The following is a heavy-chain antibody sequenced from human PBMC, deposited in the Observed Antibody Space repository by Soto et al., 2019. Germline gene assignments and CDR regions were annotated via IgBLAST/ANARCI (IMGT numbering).Heavy chain of an antibody. CDR3: ARTYYDILAGYSPLDY. Sequence: ASVKVSCKASGYTFTSFGISWVRKAPGNGLEWMGWMSAYNGNTNYAQKLQGRVTMTTDTATSTAYMELRSLRSDDTAVYYCARTYYDILAGYSPLDYWGQGTLVTVSS. CDR1: GYTFTSFG. D-gene: IGHD3-9*01. CDR2: MSAYNGNT. V-gene: IGHV1-18*01. J-gene: IGHJ4*02.